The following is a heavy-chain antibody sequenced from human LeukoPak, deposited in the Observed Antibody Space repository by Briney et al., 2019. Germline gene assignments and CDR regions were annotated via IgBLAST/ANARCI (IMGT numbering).Heavy chain of an antibody. CDR1: GYTFSDSY. V-gene: IGHV1-2*02. J-gene: IGHJ4*02. CDR3: ARGAYYFDY. CDR2: MNPKSGGT. Sequence: GASVKVSCKASGYTFSDSYIHWVRQAPGQGLEWMGSMNPKSGGTKYAQKFQGRVSMTRDTSISTAYMELSRLRSDDTAVYYCARGAYYFDYWGQGTLVTVSS.